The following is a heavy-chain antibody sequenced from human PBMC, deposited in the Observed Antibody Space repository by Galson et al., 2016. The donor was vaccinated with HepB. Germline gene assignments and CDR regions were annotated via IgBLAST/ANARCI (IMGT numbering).Heavy chain of an antibody. Sequence: SLRLSCAASGFSFSSYSITWVRQAPGKGLEWVSFISTSGNIRYYADSVKGRFTITRDNAKNSLYLQVNSLTAEDTAVYYCARVNYGDYPGDAIDIWGQGTWVTVSS. CDR1: GFSFSSYS. V-gene: IGHV3-48*04. D-gene: IGHD4-17*01. CDR3: ARVNYGDYPGDAIDI. CDR2: ISTSGNIR. J-gene: IGHJ3*02.